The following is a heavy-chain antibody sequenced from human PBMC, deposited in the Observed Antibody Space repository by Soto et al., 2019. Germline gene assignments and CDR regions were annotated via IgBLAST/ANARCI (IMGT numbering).Heavy chain of an antibody. CDR2: IYYSGST. J-gene: IGHJ3*02. CDR1: GGSISSSSYY. CDR3: ADGRAAAGTEVFDI. V-gene: IGHV4-39*01. D-gene: IGHD6-13*01. Sequence: SETLSLTCTVSGGSISSSSYYWGWIRQPPGKGLEWIGSIYYSGSTYYNPSLKSRVTISVDTSKNQFSLKLSSVTAADTAVYYCADGRAAAGTEVFDIWGKGTRVPVSS.